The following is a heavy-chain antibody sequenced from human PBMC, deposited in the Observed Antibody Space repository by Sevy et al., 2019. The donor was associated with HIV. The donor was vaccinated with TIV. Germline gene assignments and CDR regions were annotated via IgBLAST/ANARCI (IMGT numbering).Heavy chain of an antibody. V-gene: IGHV4-59*01. CDR1: GGSMNNFS. CDR2: IYHNGNR. J-gene: IGHJ4*02. D-gene: IGHD6-13*01. CDR3: ARGGPNQQQLDYFDY. Sequence: SETLSLTCSISGGSMNNFSWNWIRQPPGKGLEWIGYIYHNGNRDSKSSLKSRLTISIDTPKNQFSLRLTSLTAADTAVYYCARGGPNQQQLDYFDYWGRGTLVTVSS.